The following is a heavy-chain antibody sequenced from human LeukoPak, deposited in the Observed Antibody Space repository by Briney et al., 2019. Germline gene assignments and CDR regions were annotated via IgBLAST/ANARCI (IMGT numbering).Heavy chain of an antibody. J-gene: IGHJ3*02. V-gene: IGHV3-7*01. CDR3: ARETYYYDSSGYYYPHDAFDI. D-gene: IGHD3-22*01. Sequence: GGSLRLSCAASGFTFSSYWMSWVRQAPGKGLEWVANIKQDGSEKYYVDSVKGRFTISRDNAKNSLYLQMNSLRAEDTAVYYCARETYYYDSSGYYYPHDAFDIWGQGTMVTVSS. CDR1: GFTFSSYW. CDR2: IKQDGSEK.